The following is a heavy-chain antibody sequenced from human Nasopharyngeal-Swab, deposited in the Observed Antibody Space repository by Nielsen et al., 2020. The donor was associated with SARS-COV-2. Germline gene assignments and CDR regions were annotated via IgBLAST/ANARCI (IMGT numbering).Heavy chain of an antibody. V-gene: IGHV3-66*02. D-gene: IGHD2-8*01. Sequence: GGSLRLSCAASGFPVSSNYMSWVRQAPGKGLEWVSVIYSGGSTYYADSVKGRFTISRDNSKNTLYLQMNSLRAEDTAVYYCARQGFVLYFDYWGQGTLVTVSS. CDR1: GFPVSSNY. J-gene: IGHJ4*02. CDR2: IYSGGST. CDR3: ARQGFVLYFDY.